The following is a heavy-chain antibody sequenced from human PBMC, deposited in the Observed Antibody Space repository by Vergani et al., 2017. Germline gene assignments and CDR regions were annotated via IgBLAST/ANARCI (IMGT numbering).Heavy chain of an antibody. Sequence: QVQLVQSGAEVKKPGSSVKVSCKASGGTFSSYAISWVRQAPGKGLEWMGGIIPIFGTANYAQKCQGRVTITADESTSTAYMELSRLISEDTSVYYCVRGSRTHAEKKKRVYYYYMDGWGKGTTVTVSS. CDR1: GGTFSSYA. V-gene: IGHV1-69*01. CDR3: VRGSRTHAEKKKRVYYYYMDG. J-gene: IGHJ6*03. CDR2: IIPIFGTA. D-gene: IGHD2-8*01.